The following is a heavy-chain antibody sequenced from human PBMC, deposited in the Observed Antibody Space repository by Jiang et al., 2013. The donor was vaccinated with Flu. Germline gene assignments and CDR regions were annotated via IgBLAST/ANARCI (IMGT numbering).Heavy chain of an antibody. CDR1: GGSFSGYY. D-gene: IGHD5-24*01. V-gene: IGHV4-34*01. CDR2: INHSGST. J-gene: IGHJ4*02. Sequence: LLKPSETLSLTCAVYGGSFSGYYWSWIRQPPGKGLEWIGEINHSGSTNYNPSLKSRVTISVDTSKNQFSLKLSSVTAADTAVYYCARARSRDGYKYYFDYWGQGTLVTVPS. CDR3: ARARSRDGYKYYFDY.